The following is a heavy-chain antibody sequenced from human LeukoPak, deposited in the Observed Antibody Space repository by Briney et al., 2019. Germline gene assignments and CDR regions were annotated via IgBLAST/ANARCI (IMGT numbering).Heavy chain of an antibody. CDR3: ARAYLGDCTNGVCYPDY. D-gene: IGHD2-8*01. V-gene: IGHV1-69*04. CDR2: IIPILGIA. J-gene: IGHJ4*02. Sequence: GASVKVSCKASGGTFSSYAISWVRQAPGQGLEWMGRIIPILGIANYAQKFQGRVTITADKSTSTAYMELSSLRSDDTAVYFCARAYLGDCTNGVCYPDYWGQGTLVTVSS. CDR1: GGTFSSYA.